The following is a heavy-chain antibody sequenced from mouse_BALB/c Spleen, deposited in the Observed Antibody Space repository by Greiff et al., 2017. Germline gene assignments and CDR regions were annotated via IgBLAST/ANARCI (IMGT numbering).Heavy chain of an antibody. V-gene: IGHV1-54*01. D-gene: IGHD3-1*01. Sequence: QVQLQQSGAELVRPGTSVKVSCKASGYAFTNYLIEWVKQRPGQGLEWIGVINPGSGGTNYNEKFKGKATLTADKSSSTAYMQLSSLTSDDSAVYVCARGSSGYGGFAYWGQGTLVTVSA. CDR2: INPGSGGT. CDR3: ARGSSGYGGFAY. CDR1: GYAFTNYL. J-gene: IGHJ3*01.